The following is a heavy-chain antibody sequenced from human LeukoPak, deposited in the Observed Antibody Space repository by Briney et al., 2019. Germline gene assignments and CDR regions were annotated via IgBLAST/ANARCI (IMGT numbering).Heavy chain of an antibody. CDR3: AKSGGVSLFNWFDP. D-gene: IGHD3-16*01. Sequence: AGGSLRLSYAASGFTFSSYGMHWVRQAPGKGLEWVAFIRYDGSNKYYTESAKGRFTISRDNSKNTLYLQMNSLRAEDTAVYYCAKSGGVSLFNWFDPWGQGTLVTVSS. V-gene: IGHV3-30*02. CDR1: GFTFSSYG. CDR2: IRYDGSNK. J-gene: IGHJ5*02.